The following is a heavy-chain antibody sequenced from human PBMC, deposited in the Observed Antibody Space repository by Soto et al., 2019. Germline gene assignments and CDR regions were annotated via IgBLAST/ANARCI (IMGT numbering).Heavy chain of an antibody. D-gene: IGHD3-22*01. CDR3: ATHRDSSGYYHDY. J-gene: IGHJ4*02. Sequence: WASVKVSCKASGGTFSSYAISWVRQAPGQGLEWMGGIIPILGTANYAQKFQGRVTITADESTSTAYMELSSLRSEDTAVYYCATHRDSSGYYHDYWGQGTMVTVSS. CDR1: GGTFSSYA. V-gene: IGHV1-69*13. CDR2: IIPILGTA.